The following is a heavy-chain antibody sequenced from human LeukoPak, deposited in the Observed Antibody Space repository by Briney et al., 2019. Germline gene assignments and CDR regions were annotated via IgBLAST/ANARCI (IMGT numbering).Heavy chain of an antibody. Sequence: SVKVSCKASGGTFSSYAISWVRQAPGQGLEWMGGIIPIFGTANYAQKFQGRVTITTDESTSTAYMELSSLRSEDTAVYYCAWGRYQLLHDAFDIWGQGTMVTVSS. CDR1: GGTFSSYA. D-gene: IGHD2-2*01. V-gene: IGHV1-69*05. CDR2: IIPIFGTA. J-gene: IGHJ3*02. CDR3: AWGRYQLLHDAFDI.